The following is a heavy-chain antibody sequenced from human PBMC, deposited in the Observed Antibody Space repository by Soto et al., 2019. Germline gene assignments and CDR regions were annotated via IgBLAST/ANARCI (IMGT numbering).Heavy chain of an antibody. CDR2: IYKSGST. D-gene: IGHD1-26*01. V-gene: IGHV4-59*01. J-gene: IGHJ4*02. Sequence: QVQLQESGPGLVKPSETLSLTCIVSGGSISDYYWSWIRQPPGRGLEWIGYIYKSGSTNYNPSLKSRVTISVDTSKNLFSLKLSSVTAADTAVYYCARDQNGSPHFDYWGQGTLVNVSS. CDR3: ARDQNGSPHFDY. CDR1: GGSISDYY.